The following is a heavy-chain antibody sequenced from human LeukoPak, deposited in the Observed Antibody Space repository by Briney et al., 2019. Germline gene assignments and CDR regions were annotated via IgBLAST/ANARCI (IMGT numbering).Heavy chain of an antibody. J-gene: IGHJ6*03. CDR3: AKNGDRGAYCTGGTCYPYFYYYMDV. D-gene: IGHD2-15*01. Sequence: GGSLRLSCAASGFTFSSYSMNWVRQAPGKGGERVSSISSSSSYIYYADSVKGRFTISRDNPKNSLYLQMNSLRAEDTAIYYCAKNGDRGAYCTGGTCYPYFYYYMDVWGKGTTVTI. CDR1: GFTFSSYS. CDR2: ISSSSSYI. V-gene: IGHV3-21*04.